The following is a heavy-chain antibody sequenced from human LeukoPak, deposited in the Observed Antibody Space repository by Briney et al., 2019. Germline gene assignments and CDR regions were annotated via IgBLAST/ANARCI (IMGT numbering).Heavy chain of an antibody. V-gene: IGHV4-61*02. CDR1: GGSISSGSYY. J-gene: IGHJ6*03. CDR3: ARENHYYYYYMDV. Sequence: PSQTLSLTCTVSGGSISSGSYYWSWIRQPAGKGLEWIGRIYTSGSTNYNPSLKSRVTISVDTSKNQFSLKLSSVTAADTDVYYCARENHYYYYYMDVWGKGTTVTVSS. D-gene: IGHD1-14*01. CDR2: IYTSGST.